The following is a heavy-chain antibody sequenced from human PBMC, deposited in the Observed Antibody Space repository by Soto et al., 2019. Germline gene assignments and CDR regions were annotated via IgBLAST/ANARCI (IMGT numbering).Heavy chain of an antibody. CDR3: VKDSRFGELLYGWFDP. D-gene: IGHD3-10*01. V-gene: IGHV3-23*01. CDR1: GFSFSSYA. CDR2: INDNGVTT. Sequence: GGSLRLSCAASGFSFSSYAMSWVRQAPGKGLEWVSAINDNGVTTYYADSVKGRFTISRDNSKNTLYLQMSSLRAEDTAVYYCVKDSRFGELLYGWFDPWGKGTLVTVSS. J-gene: IGHJ5*02.